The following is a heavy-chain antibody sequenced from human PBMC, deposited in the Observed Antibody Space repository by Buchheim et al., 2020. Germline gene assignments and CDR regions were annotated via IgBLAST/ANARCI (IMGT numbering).Heavy chain of an antibody. Sequence: EVQLVESGGGLVQPGESLRLSCAASGLTFSNYAMSWVRQAPRKGLEWFSAISCSVCRTSYADSVKVRFTISRANSKNTLYLQMNSLRAEDTAVYYCAQDFGSSYWGQG. CDR2: ISCSVCRT. CDR3: AQDFGSSY. V-gene: IGHV3-23*04. D-gene: IGHD3-10*01. J-gene: IGHJ4*02. CDR1: GLTFSNYA.